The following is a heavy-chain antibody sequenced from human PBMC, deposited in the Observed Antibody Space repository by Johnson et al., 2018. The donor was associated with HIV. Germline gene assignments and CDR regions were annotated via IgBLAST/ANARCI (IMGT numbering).Heavy chain of an antibody. CDR3: AKVRRAVYGFDI. CDR1: GFTFSNYA. Sequence: EQLVESGGGLVQPGTSLRLSCVASGFTFSNYAMTWVRQAPGEGLEWVADITASGGTTYYADSVQGRFTVSRDDSKNTLYLQMNSLRAEDTAVYYCAKVRRAVYGFDIWGQGTMVTVSS. V-gene: IGHV3-23*04. CDR2: ITASGGTT. J-gene: IGHJ3*02.